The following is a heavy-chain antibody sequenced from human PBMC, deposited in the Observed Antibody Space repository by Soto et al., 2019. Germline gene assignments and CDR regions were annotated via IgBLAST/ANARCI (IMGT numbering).Heavy chain of an antibody. CDR1: GFTFSSYG. Sequence: GGSLRLSCAASGFTFSSYGMHWVRQAPGKGLEWVAVIWYDGSNKYYADSVKGRFTISRDNSKNTLYLQMNSLRAEDTAVYYCARGGRYTDYDYIWGSYRYYSLDYWGQGTLVTVSS. D-gene: IGHD3-16*02. V-gene: IGHV3-33*01. CDR3: ARGGRYTDYDYIWGSYRYYSLDY. J-gene: IGHJ4*02. CDR2: IWYDGSNK.